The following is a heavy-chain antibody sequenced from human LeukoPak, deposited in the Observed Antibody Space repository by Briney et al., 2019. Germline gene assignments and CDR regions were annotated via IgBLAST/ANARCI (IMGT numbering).Heavy chain of an antibody. CDR3: AKDGRAQTTPFDY. V-gene: IGHV3-9*01. D-gene: IGHD1-1*01. Sequence: GRSLRLSCAASGFTFDDYAMPWVRQAPGKGLEWVSGISWNSGSIGHADSVKGRFTISRDNAKNSLYLQMNSLRAEDTALYYCAKDGRAQTTPFDYWGQGTLVTVSS. CDR2: ISWNSGSI. J-gene: IGHJ4*02. CDR1: GFTFDDYA.